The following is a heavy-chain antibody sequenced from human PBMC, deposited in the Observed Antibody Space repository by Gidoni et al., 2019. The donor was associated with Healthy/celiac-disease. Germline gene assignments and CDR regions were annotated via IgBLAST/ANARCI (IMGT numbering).Heavy chain of an antibody. J-gene: IGHJ4*02. CDR1: GYTFTSYY. Sequence: QVQLVQSGAEVKKPGASVTVSCKASGYTFTSYYMHWVRQAPGQGLEWMGIINPSGGSTSYAQKFQGRVTMTRDTSTSTVYMELSSLRSEDTAVYYCARGRGGSGWYDLFDYWGQGTLVTVSS. CDR3: ARGRGGSGWYDLFDY. V-gene: IGHV1-46*01. CDR2: INPSGGST. D-gene: IGHD6-19*01.